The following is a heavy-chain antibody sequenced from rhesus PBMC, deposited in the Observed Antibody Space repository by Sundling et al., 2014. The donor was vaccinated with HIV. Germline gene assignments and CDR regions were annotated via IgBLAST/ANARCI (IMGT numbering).Heavy chain of an antibody. J-gene: IGHJ4*01. CDR1: GGPISGYFY. CDR2: IYGGDSST. V-gene: IGHV4S9*01. Sequence: QVQLQESGPGLLKPSETLSLTCAVSGGPISGYFYWNWIRQPPGKGLEWIGNIYGGDSSTNYNPSLKSRVTLSVDTSKNQLSLKLSSVTAADTAVYYCARDQAGLDYWGRGVLVTVSS. CDR3: ARDQAGLDY.